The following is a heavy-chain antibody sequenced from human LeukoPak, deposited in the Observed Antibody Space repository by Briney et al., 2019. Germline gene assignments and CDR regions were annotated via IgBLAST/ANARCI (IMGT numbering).Heavy chain of an antibody. V-gene: IGHV5-51*01. D-gene: IGHD3-10*01. CDR2: IYPGDSDT. CDR3: ARGALLLWFGELLSDAFDI. CDR1: GYSFTSYW. Sequence: KPGESLKISCKGSGYSFTSYWIGWVRQMPGKGLEWMGIIYPGDSDTRYGPSFQGQVTISADKSISTAYLQWSSLKASDTAMYYCARGALLLWFGELLSDAFDIWGQGTMVTVSS. J-gene: IGHJ3*02.